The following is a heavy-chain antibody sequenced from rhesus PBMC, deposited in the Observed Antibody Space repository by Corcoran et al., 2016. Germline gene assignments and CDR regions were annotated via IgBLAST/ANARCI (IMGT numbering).Heavy chain of an antibody. CDR3: TSPTFDY. CDR2: ISESGCTI. J-gene: IGHJ4*01. V-gene: IGHV3S26*01. Sequence: DVQLVESGGGLVKPGGSLRRSCVASWFTFSSYFIHCVRQAPGKGLEWVSVISESGCTIYYADSVKGRFTISRDNAKNSLFLQMNSLRAEDTAVYYCTSPTFDYWGQGVLVTVSS. CDR1: WFTFSSYF.